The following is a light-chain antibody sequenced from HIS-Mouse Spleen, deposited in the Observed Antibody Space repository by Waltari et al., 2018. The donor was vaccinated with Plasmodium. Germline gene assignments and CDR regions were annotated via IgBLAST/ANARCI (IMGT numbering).Light chain of an antibody. V-gene: IGKV1-33*01. Sequence: DIQMTQSPSSLSASVGDRVTITCQASQDISNYLNWYQQKPGKAPKLLIYDESNLETGVPSRFSGSGSGIDFTVTISSLQPEDIATYYCQQYDNLPLTFGGGTKVEIK. J-gene: IGKJ4*01. CDR2: DES. CDR3: QQYDNLPLT. CDR1: QDISNY.